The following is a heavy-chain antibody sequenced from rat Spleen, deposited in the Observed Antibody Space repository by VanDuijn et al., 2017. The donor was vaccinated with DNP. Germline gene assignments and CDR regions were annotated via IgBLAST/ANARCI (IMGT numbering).Heavy chain of an antibody. V-gene: IGHV5-7*01. D-gene: IGHD1-5*01. CDR1: GFTFSDYN. CDR2: ISYDGSRT. Sequence: EVQLVESGGDLVQPGRSLKLSCAASGFTFSDYNMAWVRQAPKKGLEWVATISYDGSRTYYRDSVKGRFTISRDNAKSTLYLQMDSLRSEDMATYYCARGSITTFDYWGQGVMVTVSS. J-gene: IGHJ2*01. CDR3: ARGSITTFDY.